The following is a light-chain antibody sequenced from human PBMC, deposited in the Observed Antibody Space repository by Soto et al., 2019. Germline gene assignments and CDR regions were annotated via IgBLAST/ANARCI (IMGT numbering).Light chain of an antibody. CDR3: QQYNDYSWT. CDR2: KAS. CDR1: QSIGIW. Sequence: IQMTQSPSTLSASVGDRVAITCRASQSIGIWLAWYQKKPGKAPRFLIYKASTLQTGVPSRFSGRGYGTEFTLTLSSLQPDDLATYYCQQYNDYSWTFGQGTKVEIK. J-gene: IGKJ1*01. V-gene: IGKV1-5*03.